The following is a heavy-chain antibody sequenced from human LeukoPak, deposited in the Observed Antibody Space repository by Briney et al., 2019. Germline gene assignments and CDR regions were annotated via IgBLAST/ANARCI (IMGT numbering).Heavy chain of an antibody. CDR2: VYPADSRA. D-gene: IGHD3-9*01. V-gene: IGHV5-51*01. CDR3: ARHDWLPDY. Sequence: LGESLKISCKGSGYRFTSYWSGWVRQMPGKGLEWMGIVYPADSRAGYSPSFQGQVTISVDKSINTAYLQWSSLKASDTAIYYCARHDWLPDYWGQGTLVTVPS. CDR1: GYRFTSYW. J-gene: IGHJ4*02.